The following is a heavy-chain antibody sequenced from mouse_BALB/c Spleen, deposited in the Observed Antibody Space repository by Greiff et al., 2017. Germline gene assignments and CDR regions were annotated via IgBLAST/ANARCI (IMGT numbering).Heavy chain of an antibody. CDR3: ASGNLYGRGAY. CDR2: ISTYYGDA. CDR1: GYTFTDYA. Sequence: VQLQQSGAELVRPGVSVKISCKGSGYTFTDYAMHWVKQSHAKSLEWIGVISTYYGDARYNQKFKGKATMTVDKSSSTAYMELARLTSEDSAIYYCASGNLYGRGAYWGQGTLVTVSA. V-gene: IGHV1S137*01. J-gene: IGHJ3*01. D-gene: IGHD1-1*01.